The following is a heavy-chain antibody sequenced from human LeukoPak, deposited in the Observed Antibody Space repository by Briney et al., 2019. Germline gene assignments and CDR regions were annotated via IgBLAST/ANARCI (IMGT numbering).Heavy chain of an antibody. CDR2: ISVSGGST. D-gene: IGHD6-6*01. V-gene: IGHV3-23*01. CDR3: AKDRSSSSSFRFDP. CDR1: ALTFTSHA. J-gene: IGHJ5*02. Sequence: GRSLSLSCAPAALTFTSHAMGSVRQAPRKWLEWLSAISVSGGSTYYADSVKGRFTISRNNSKNTLYMQMNSQRADDTAVYYCAKDRSSSSSFRFDPWGQGTLVAVSS.